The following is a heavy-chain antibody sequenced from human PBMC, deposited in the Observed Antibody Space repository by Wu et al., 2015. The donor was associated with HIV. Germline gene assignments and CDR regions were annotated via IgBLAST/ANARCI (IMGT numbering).Heavy chain of an antibody. J-gene: IGHJ4*02. Sequence: QVQLVQSGAEVKKPGASVRVSCKASGYSFTGYYLQWVRQAPGQGLEWMGWINPNSGATNYAQKFQGRVTMTRDTSISTAYMEVNGLRSDDTAVYFCARSMIILGSLTPWGQGMLVTVSS. CDR1: GYSFTGYY. CDR2: INPNSGAT. D-gene: IGHD2-21*01. V-gene: IGHV1-2*02. CDR3: ARSMIILGSLTP.